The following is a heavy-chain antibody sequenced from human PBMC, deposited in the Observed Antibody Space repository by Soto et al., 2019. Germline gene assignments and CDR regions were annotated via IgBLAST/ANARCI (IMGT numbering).Heavy chain of an antibody. D-gene: IGHD3-16*01. CDR1: GYTLTELS. CDR2: FDPGDGET. Sequence: ASVKVSCKVSGYTLTELSMHWVRQAPGKGLEWMGGFDPGDGETSYAQKFQGRVTMTEDTSTATAYMELNNLRSDDTAIYYCARMETFGSLNWFDPWGQGTLVTVSS. CDR3: ARMETFGSLNWFDP. J-gene: IGHJ5*02. V-gene: IGHV1-24*01.